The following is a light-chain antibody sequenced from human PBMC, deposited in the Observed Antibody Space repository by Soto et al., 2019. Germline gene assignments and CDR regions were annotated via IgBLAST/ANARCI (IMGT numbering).Light chain of an antibody. CDR3: AAWDDSLRGVV. J-gene: IGLJ3*02. CDR2: GNS. V-gene: IGLV1-47*02. CDR1: SSNVGFNA. Sequence: QSVLTQPPSASGAPGQRVTLSCIGGSSNVGFNAVNWYQQLPGAAPKLLIHGNSQRPSGVPDRFSGSKSGTSASLAIIGLRAEDEAHYYCAAWDDSLRGVVFDGGTKLTVL.